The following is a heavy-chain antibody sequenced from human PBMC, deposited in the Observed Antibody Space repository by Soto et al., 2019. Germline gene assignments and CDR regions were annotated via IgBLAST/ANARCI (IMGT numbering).Heavy chain of an antibody. Sequence: QDQLVQSGAEVKKPGSSVKVSCKASGGTFSSHTFSWVRQAPGQGLEWMGRIIPALGTATYAQKFQGRVTITADESATTVYMELNSISSEDTAVYYCARPDFGDYWYFDLWGRGTLVTVSS. CDR2: IIPALGTA. CDR1: GGTFSSHT. D-gene: IGHD4-17*01. CDR3: ARPDFGDYWYFDL. J-gene: IGHJ2*01. V-gene: IGHV1-69*08.